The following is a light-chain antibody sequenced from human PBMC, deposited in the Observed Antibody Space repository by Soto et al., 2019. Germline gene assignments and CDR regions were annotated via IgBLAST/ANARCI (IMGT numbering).Light chain of an antibody. Sequence: EIVLTQSPATLSLSPGERATLSCRASQSVSTYLAWYQQKPGQAPRLLIYDASNRATDIPARFSGSGSGTDFTLTINSLEPEDFAVYYCQQRSNWPPYTCGQGTKLEIK. V-gene: IGKV3-11*01. CDR3: QQRSNWPPYT. CDR2: DAS. CDR1: QSVSTY. J-gene: IGKJ2*01.